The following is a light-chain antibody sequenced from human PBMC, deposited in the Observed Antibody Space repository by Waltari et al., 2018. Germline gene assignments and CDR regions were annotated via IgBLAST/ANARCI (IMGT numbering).Light chain of an antibody. CDR2: KVS. V-gene: IGKV2-30*02. J-gene: IGKJ1*01. CDR1: QSLVHSDGRTY. CDR3: MQTTHSPRT. Sequence: DVEMTQSPVSLPVRLGQPASISCRSSQSLVHSDGRTYLNWFQQRPGQSPRRLIDKVSNRESGVPDRFSGSGSGTDVTLKISRVEAEDIAVYYCMQTTHSPRTFGQGTKVEI.